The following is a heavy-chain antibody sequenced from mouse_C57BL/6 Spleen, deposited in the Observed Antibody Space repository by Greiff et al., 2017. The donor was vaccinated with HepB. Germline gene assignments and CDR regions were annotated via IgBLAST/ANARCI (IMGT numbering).Heavy chain of an antibody. CDR2: ISSGGDYI. CDR1: GFTFSSYA. Sequence: EVHLVESGEGLVKPGGSLKLSCAASGFTFSSYAMSWVRQTPEKRLEWVAYISSGGDYIYYADTVKGRFTISRDNARNTLYLQMSSLKSEDTAMYYCTRGGLYYSNYWYFDVWGTGTTVTVSS. V-gene: IGHV5-9-1*02. D-gene: IGHD2-5*01. J-gene: IGHJ1*03. CDR3: TRGGLYYSNYWYFDV.